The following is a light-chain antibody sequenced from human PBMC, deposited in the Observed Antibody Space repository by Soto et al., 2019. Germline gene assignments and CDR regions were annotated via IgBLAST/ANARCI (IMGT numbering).Light chain of an antibody. V-gene: IGKV3-11*01. CDR1: QSVNRY. CDR2: DTS. J-gene: IGKJ5*01. CDR3: QQRGHWPPIT. Sequence: EVVLTQSPATLSLSPGERATLSCRASQSVNRYLAWYQQKPGQAPRLLIYDTSNRATGIPARFSGSGSGTDFTLTISSLEPEDFAVYYCQQRGHWPPITFGQGTRLEI.